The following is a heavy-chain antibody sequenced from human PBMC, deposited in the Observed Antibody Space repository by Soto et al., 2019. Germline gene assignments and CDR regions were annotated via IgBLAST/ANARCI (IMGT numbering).Heavy chain of an antibody. CDR2: IYSGGST. Sequence: GGSLRLSCAASGFSFRNAWMSWVRQAPGKGLEWVSVIYSGGSTYNADSVKGRFTISRGNSKNTLYLQMNSLRAEDTAVYYCAREGRDGYNFAFAIWGQGTTVTVSS. D-gene: IGHD5-12*01. CDR3: AREGRDGYNFAFAI. CDR1: GFSFRNAW. V-gene: IGHV3-53*01. J-gene: IGHJ3*02.